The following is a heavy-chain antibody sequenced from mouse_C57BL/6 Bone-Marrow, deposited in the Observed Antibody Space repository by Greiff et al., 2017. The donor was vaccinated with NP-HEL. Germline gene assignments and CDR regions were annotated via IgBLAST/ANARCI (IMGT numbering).Heavy chain of an antibody. Sequence: EVKLVESGGGLVKPGGSLKLFCAASGFTFSSYAMSWVRQTPEKRLEWVATISDGGSYTYYPDNVKGRFTISRDNAKNNLYLQMSHLKSEDTAMYYCAKIYYGTLDYWGQGTTLTVSS. CDR3: AKIYYGTLDY. CDR2: ISDGGSYT. CDR1: GFTFSSYA. V-gene: IGHV5-4*03. J-gene: IGHJ2*01. D-gene: IGHD2-1*01.